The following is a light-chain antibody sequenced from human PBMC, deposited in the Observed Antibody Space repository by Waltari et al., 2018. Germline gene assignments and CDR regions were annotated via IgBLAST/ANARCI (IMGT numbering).Light chain of an antibody. J-gene: IGKJ1*01. V-gene: IGKV1-5*03. Sequence: DIQMTPSPSTLSASVGDRVTITCRASQGISSWLAWYQKKPGKAPKLLIYKASTLEGGVPSRFSGRGSGREFTLTISSLQPDDFATYYCQHYDSYPVTFGQGTKVDIK. CDR2: KAS. CDR3: QHYDSYPVT. CDR1: QGISSW.